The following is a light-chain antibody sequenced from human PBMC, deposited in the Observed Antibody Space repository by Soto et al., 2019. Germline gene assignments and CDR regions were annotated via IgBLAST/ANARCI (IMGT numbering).Light chain of an antibody. CDR2: GAF. J-gene: IGKJ5*01. CDR3: QPRNIWPPVT. Sequence: EIVVTQSPATLAVYPGEGATLSCRASQSVSSTYLAWFQQKPGQAPRLLIYGAFNRATGIPARFSGSGSGTDFTLTISSLEPEDSAIYYCQPRNIWPPVTFGQGTRLAIK. V-gene: IGKV3-11*01. CDR1: QSVSSTY.